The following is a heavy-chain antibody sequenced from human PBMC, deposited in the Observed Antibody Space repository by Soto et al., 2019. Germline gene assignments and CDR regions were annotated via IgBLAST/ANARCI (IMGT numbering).Heavy chain of an antibody. V-gene: IGHV6-1*01. D-gene: IGHD3-3*01. Sequence: SQTLSLTCVISWDSVSSNSVAWNWIRQSPSRGLEWLGRTYYRSKWYNDYGVTVKGRITINPDTSKNQFSLQLNSVTPEDTAVYYCARGRFNAFGIWGQGTRVTVSS. CDR3: ARGRFNAFGI. J-gene: IGHJ3*02. CDR2: TYYRSKWYN. CDR1: WDSVSSNSVA.